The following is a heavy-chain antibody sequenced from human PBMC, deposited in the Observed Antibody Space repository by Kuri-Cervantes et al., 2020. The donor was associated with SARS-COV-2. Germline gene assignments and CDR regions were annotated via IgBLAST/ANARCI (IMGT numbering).Heavy chain of an antibody. CDR1: GGSTSNGSFY. V-gene: IGHV4-39*01. CDR2: IYYSGSA. D-gene: IGHD3-22*01. CDR3: ARPDSSGYYFDY. Sequence: ESLKISCTVSGGSTSNGSFYWGWIRQPPGRGLEWIGNIYYSGSAYYYPSLESRATISLDTSNNQFSLKLSSVTAAGTAVYYCARPDSSGYYFDYWGQGTLVTVSS. J-gene: IGHJ4*02.